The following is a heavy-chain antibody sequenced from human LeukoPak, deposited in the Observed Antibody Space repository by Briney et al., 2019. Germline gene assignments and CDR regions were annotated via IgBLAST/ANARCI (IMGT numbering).Heavy chain of an antibody. CDR1: GASISSYY. J-gene: IGHJ4*02. CDR3: ARGAPGGNDYGDY. Sequence: SETLSLTCTVSGASISSYYWSWIRQPPGKGLEWNGYIFHSGSTNYNPSLKSRVTISVDTSKNQLSLKLSSVTAADTAVYYCARGAPGGNDYGDYWGQGTLVTVSS. V-gene: IGHV4-59*01. CDR2: IFHSGST.